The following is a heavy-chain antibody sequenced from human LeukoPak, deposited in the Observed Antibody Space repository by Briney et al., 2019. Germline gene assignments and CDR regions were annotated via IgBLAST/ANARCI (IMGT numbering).Heavy chain of an antibody. CDR1: GGTFSSYA. CDR3: AGAGCYGSGSDNWFDP. V-gene: IGHV1-69*06. CDR2: IIPIFGTA. J-gene: IGHJ5*02. Sequence: ASVKVSCKASGGTFSSYASRWVRQAPGQKVEGMGGIIPIFGTANYAQKLQGRVTITADKSTSTAYMELSSLRPEDTAVYYCAGAGCYGSGSDNWFDPCGQGTLVTVSS. D-gene: IGHD3-10*01.